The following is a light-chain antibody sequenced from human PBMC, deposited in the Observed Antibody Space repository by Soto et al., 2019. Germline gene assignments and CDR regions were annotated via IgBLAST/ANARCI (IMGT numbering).Light chain of an antibody. V-gene: IGKV1-5*01. CDR2: DAS. J-gene: IGKJ1*01. CDR1: QTISSW. Sequence: DIQMTQSPSTLSTSVGDRVTISFRASQTISSWLAWYQQKPGEAPKLLIYDASSLQSGVPSRFSGSGSGTEFTLTISSLQPDDFATYYCQHYNSYSEAFGQGTKVDIK. CDR3: QHYNSYSEA.